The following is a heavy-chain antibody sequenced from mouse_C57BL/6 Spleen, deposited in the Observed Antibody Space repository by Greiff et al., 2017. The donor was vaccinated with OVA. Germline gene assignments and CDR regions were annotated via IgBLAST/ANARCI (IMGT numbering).Heavy chain of an antibody. CDR1: GYAFSSSW. D-gene: IGHD3-2*01. CDR3: AREREKTALDY. CDR2: IYPGDGDT. J-gene: IGHJ2*01. Sequence: VQLQQSGPELVKPGASVKISCKASGYAFSSSWMNWVKQRPGKGLEWIGRIYPGDGDTNYNGKFKGKATLTADKSSSTAYMQLSSLTSEDSAVYFCAREREKTALDYWGQGTTLTVSS. V-gene: IGHV1-82*01.